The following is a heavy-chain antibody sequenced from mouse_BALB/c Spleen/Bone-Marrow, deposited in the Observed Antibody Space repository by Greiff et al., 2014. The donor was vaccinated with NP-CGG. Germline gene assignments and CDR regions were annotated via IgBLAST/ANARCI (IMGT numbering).Heavy chain of an antibody. CDR3: ANYYGGSSY. Sequence: VQLQQSGSVLVRPGASVKLSCKASGYTFTSSWMHWAKQRPGQGLEWIGEIHPNSGNTNYNEKFKGKATLTVDTSSSTAYVDLSSLTSEDSAVYYCANYYGGSSYWGQGTTLTVYS. V-gene: IGHV1S130*01. J-gene: IGHJ2*01. CDR2: IHPNSGNT. D-gene: IGHD1-1*01. CDR1: GYTFTSSW.